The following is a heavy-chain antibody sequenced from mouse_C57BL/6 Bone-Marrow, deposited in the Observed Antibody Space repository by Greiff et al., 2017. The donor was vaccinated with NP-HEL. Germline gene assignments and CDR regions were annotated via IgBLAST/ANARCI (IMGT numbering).Heavy chain of an antibody. Sequence: EVKVEESGGGLVKPGGSLKLSCAASGFTFSSYAMSWVRQTPEKRLEWVATISDGGSYTYYPDNVKGRFTISRDNAKNNLYLQMSHLKSEDTAMYYCARDRDYWGQGTLVTVSA. V-gene: IGHV5-4*01. J-gene: IGHJ3*01. CDR3: ARDRDY. CDR2: ISDGGSYT. D-gene: IGHD3-1*01. CDR1: GFTFSSYA.